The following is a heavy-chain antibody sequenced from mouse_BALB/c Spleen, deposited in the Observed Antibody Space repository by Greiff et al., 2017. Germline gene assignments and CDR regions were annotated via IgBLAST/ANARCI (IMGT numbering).Heavy chain of an antibody. CDR1: GYSITSDYA. CDR3: ARGSSMTTTGGFAY. V-gene: IGHV3-2*02. J-gene: IGHJ3*01. Sequence: VKLVESGPGLVKPSQSLSLTCTVTGYSITSDYAWNWIRQFPGNKLEWMGYISYSGSTSYNPSLKSRISITRDTSKNQFFLQLNSVTTEDTATYYCARGSSMTTTGGFAYWGQGTLVTVSA. D-gene: IGHD2-4*01. CDR2: ISYSGST.